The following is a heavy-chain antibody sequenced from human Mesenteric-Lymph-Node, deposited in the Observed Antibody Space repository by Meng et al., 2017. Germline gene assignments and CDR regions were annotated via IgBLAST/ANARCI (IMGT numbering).Heavy chain of an antibody. J-gene: IGHJ5*02. Sequence: GSLRLSCTVSGGSISSSSYYWGWIRQPPGKGLEWIGSIYYSGSTYYNPSLKSRVTISVDTSKNQFSLKLSSVTAADTAVYYCARAFPGIAAAGSWFDPWGQGTLVTVSS. CDR1: GGSISSSSYY. CDR2: IYYSGST. D-gene: IGHD6-13*01. CDR3: ARAFPGIAAAGSWFDP. V-gene: IGHV4-39*07.